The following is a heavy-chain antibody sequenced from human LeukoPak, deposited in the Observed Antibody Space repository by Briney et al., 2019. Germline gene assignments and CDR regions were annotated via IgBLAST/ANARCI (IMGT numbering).Heavy chain of an antibody. CDR1: GGSFSGYY. J-gene: IGHJ6*03. CDR2: INHSGST. V-gene: IGHV4-34*01. D-gene: IGHD6-13*01. Sequence: SETLSLTCAVYGGSFSGYYWSWIRQPPGKGLEWIGEINHSGSTNYNPSLKSRVTISVDTSKNQFSLKLSSVTAADTAVYYCARGRGHIAAAGSVGKYRYYYYYYMDVWGKGTTVTVSS. CDR3: ARGRGHIAAAGSVGKYRYYYYYYMDV.